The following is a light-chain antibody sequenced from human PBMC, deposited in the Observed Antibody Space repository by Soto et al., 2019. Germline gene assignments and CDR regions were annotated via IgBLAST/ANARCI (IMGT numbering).Light chain of an antibody. V-gene: IGLV4-69*01. Sequence: QSVLTQSPSASASLGASVKLTCTLSSGHSSYSIAWHQQQPEKGPRYLMKLNSDGSHSKGDGIPDRFSGSGSGAERYLTSSSLQSEDEADYYCQTCGTGIQVFGGGTQLTVL. CDR3: QTCGTGIQV. J-gene: IGLJ2*01. CDR2: LNSDGSH. CDR1: SGHSSYS.